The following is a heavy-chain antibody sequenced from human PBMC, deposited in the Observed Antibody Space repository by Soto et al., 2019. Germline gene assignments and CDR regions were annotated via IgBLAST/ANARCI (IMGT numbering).Heavy chain of an antibody. V-gene: IGHV3-9*01. CDR1: GFTFDDYA. CDR3: VEDRGRVVPAGVDY. D-gene: IGHD2-15*01. CDR2: LSWNSDSI. J-gene: IGHJ4*02. Sequence: EVQLVESGGGLVQPGRSLRLSCAASGFTFDDYAMHWVRQPPGKGLEWVSGLSWNSDSIGYADSVKGRFAISRDNAKNCLYLQMDSLSAEDTALYYCVEDRGRVVPAGVDYWGQGTLVTVSS.